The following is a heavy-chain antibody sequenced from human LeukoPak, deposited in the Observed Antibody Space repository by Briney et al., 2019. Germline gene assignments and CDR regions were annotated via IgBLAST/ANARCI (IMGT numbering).Heavy chain of an antibody. CDR2: ISGTGGST. Sequence: GGSLRLSCAASGFTFSNYAMSWVRQAPGKGLEWVSVISGTGGSTYYADSVKGRFTISRDNSKNTLYLQMNSLRAEDTAVYYCAGGEQWLVQVDYWGQGTLVTVSS. D-gene: IGHD6-19*01. CDR3: AGGEQWLVQVDY. V-gene: IGHV3-23*01. J-gene: IGHJ4*02. CDR1: GFTFSNYA.